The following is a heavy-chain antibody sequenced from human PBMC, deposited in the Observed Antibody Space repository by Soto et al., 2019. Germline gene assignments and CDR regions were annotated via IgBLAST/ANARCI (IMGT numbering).Heavy chain of an antibody. J-gene: IGHJ4*02. D-gene: IGHD3-9*01. Sequence: KESGPTLVKPTQTLTLTCTFSGFSLNTRGVGVGWIRQPPGKALEWLALISWDGEKRYRPSLKSRLTITKDTSENQVVLTMTNMDRVDTATYYCAHRGGDVLTGHYYCDYGGQGTLVTVSS. CDR2: ISWDGEK. CDR1: GFSLNTRGVG. CDR3: AHRGGDVLTGHYYCDY. V-gene: IGHV2-5*02.